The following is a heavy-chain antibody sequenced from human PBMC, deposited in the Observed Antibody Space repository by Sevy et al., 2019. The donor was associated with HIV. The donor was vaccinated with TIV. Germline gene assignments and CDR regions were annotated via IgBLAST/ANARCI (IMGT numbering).Heavy chain of an antibody. Sequence: GGSLRLSCAASGFTFSRNDMTWVRQAPGRGLEWVSAISGGGETTYYGDSAKGRFTIFRDNSKNTLYLQMNNLRADDTAVYYCAKLVGWELFFGWFDPWGQGTLVTVSS. CDR2: ISGGGETT. CDR3: AKLVGWELFFGWFDP. D-gene: IGHD2-8*02. V-gene: IGHV3-23*01. CDR1: GFTFSRND. J-gene: IGHJ5*02.